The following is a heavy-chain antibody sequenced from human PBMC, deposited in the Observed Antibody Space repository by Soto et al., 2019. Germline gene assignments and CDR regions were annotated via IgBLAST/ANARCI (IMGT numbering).Heavy chain of an antibody. CDR1: GGSFSGYY. CDR3: ARGLTTVTTVRYFDL. D-gene: IGHD4-17*01. V-gene: IGHV4-34*01. CDR2: INHSGST. Sequence: QEQLRLWGAGLLKPSETLSLTCAVYGGSFSGYYWSWIRQPPVKGLEWIGEINHSGSTNYNPSLKSRVTVAVDTSKNQFSLKLSSVSAADTAVYYCARGLTTVTTVRYFDLWGHGTLVTVSS. J-gene: IGHJ2*01.